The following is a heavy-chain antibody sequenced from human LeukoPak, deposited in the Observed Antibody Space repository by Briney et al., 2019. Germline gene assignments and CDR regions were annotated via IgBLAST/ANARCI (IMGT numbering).Heavy chain of an antibody. CDR1: GGTFSTSA. CDR2: IIPVLNIT. V-gene: IGHV1-69*04. J-gene: IGHJ6*02. Sequence: SVNVSCKTSGGTFSTSAITWVRQAPGQGLEWMGRIIPVLNITTYAQRFQGRVTITADTSTSTVYMELSSLRSEETAVYYCARDQGLTAPPPYGLDVWGQGTTVIVSS. CDR3: ARDQGLTAPPPYGLDV. D-gene: IGHD5-18*01.